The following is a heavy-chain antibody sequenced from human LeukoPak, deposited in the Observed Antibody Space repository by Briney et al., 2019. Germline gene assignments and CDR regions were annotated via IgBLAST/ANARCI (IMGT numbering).Heavy chain of an antibody. CDR2: IDPASGIT. J-gene: IGHJ4*02. Sequence: ASVKVSCKASGYIFSDYWIHWVRQAPGRGLECLGWIDPASGITNQPQKFQGRITVTRDTSASTVYMDLTGLTTDDTALYYCARVGAPGGLRPYHYYYWGQGTLVTVSS. CDR3: ARVGAPGGLRPYHYYY. D-gene: IGHD3-16*01. CDR1: GYIFSDYW. V-gene: IGHV1-2*02.